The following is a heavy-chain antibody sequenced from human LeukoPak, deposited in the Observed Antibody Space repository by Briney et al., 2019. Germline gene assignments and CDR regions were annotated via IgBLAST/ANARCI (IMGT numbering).Heavy chain of an antibody. V-gene: IGHV4-39*01. CDR3: ASQNYYDSSGYDPGDY. CDR2: IYYSGST. D-gene: IGHD3-22*01. Sequence: SETLSLTCSVSGGSISSYYWNWIRQPPGKGLEWIGSIYYSGSTYYNPSLKSRVTISVDTSKNQFSLKLSSVTAADTAVYYCASQNYYDSSGYDPGDYWGQGTLVTVSS. J-gene: IGHJ4*02. CDR1: GGSISSYY.